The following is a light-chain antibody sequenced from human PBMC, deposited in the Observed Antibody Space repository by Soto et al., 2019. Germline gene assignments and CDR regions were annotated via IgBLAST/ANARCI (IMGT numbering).Light chain of an antibody. CDR1: QSVSNS. V-gene: IGKV3-11*01. CDR3: QQRRTWPRT. Sequence: EIVLTQSPATLSLSPGERATLSCRASQSVSNSLVWFQQKPGQAPRLLIYDASNRATDIPARFSGSGSGTDFTLTISSLEPEDLAVDYCQQRRTWPRTFGQGTKLEIK. CDR2: DAS. J-gene: IGKJ2*01.